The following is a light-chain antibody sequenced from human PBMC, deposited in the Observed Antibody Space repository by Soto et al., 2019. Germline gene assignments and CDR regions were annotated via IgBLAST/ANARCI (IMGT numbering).Light chain of an antibody. Sequence: QSALTQPPSASGSPGQSVTISCTGTSSDVGGYNYVSWYQQHPGKAPKLMIYEVTKRPSGVPDRFSGSKSGNTASLTVSGLQAEDEADYYCCSYAGSDNLKVFGTGTKVTLL. CDR1: SSDVGGYNY. CDR3: CSYAGSDNLKV. CDR2: EVT. J-gene: IGLJ1*01. V-gene: IGLV2-8*01.